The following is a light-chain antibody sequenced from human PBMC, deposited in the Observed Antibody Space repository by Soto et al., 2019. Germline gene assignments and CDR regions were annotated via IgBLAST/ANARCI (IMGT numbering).Light chain of an antibody. V-gene: IGKV1-12*01. CDR1: QDVSSW. CDR2: AAS. CDR3: HQGNNFPPP. Sequence: DIQMTQSPSSVSASVGDRVTITCRASQDVSSWLAWYHQKPGKAPQVLIFAASNLQSGVSSRFSGSGSGTDFPLTITSLQPEDSATYYCHQGNNFPPPFGQGTKV. J-gene: IGKJ1*01.